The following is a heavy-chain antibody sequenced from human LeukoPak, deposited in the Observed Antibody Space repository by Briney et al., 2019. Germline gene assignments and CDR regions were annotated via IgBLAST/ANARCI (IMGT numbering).Heavy chain of an antibody. CDR1: GGSISSTSYY. V-gene: IGHV4-61*01. D-gene: IGHD2-21*02. Sequence: SETLSLTCIVSGGSISSTSYYWGWVRQSPGKGLEWIGYIYYSGSTNYNPSLKSRVTISVDTSKNQFSLKLSSVTAADTAVYYCARDVLAYCGGDCSRAFDIWGQGTMVTVSS. J-gene: IGHJ3*02. CDR2: IYYSGST. CDR3: ARDVLAYCGGDCSRAFDI.